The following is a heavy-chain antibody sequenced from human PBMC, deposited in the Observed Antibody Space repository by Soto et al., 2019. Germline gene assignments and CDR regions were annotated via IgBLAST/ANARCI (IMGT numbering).Heavy chain of an antibody. CDR1: GGSISSYY. CDR3: AREDSSGFLNAFAI. Sequence: QVQLQESGPGLVKPSETLSLTCTVSGGSISSYYWSWIRQPAGEGLEWMGRIYTSGSTNYNPSLKSRVTMSVDTSKNQCSLKLSSVTAADTAVYYCAREDSSGFLNAFAIWGQGTMVTVSS. CDR2: IYTSGST. V-gene: IGHV4-4*07. D-gene: IGHD3-22*01. J-gene: IGHJ3*02.